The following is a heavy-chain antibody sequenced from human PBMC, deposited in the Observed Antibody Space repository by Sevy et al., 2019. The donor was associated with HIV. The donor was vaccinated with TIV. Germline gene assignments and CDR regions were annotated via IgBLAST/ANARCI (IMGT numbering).Heavy chain of an antibody. Sequence: GGSLRLSCAASGFTFSSYGMHWVRQAPGKGLEWVAVISYDGSNKYYVDSVKGRFTISRDNSKNTLYLQMNSLRGEDTAVYYCAKVCLRTFGVVSPYDAFDIWGQGTLVTVSS. CDR1: GFTFSSYG. CDR2: ISYDGSNK. D-gene: IGHD3-3*01. V-gene: IGHV3-30*18. J-gene: IGHJ3*02. CDR3: AKVCLRTFGVVSPYDAFDI.